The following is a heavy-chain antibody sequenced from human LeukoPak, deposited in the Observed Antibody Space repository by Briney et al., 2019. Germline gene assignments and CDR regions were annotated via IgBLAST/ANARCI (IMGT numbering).Heavy chain of an antibody. CDR2: ISGSGGST. V-gene: IGHV3-23*01. J-gene: IGHJ4*02. CDR3: ASTTYYYDSSGYYYDPGVGGFDY. D-gene: IGHD3-22*01. Sequence: GRSLRLSCAASGFTFDDYAMHWVRQAPGKGLEWVSAISGSGGSTYYADSVKGRFTISRDNSKNTLYLQMNSLRAEDTAVYYCASTTYYYDSSGYYYDPGVGGFDYWGQGTLVTVSS. CDR1: GFTFDDYA.